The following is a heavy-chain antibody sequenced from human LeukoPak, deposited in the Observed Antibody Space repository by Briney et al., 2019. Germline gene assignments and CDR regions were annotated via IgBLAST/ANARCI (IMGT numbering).Heavy chain of an antibody. CDR2: IRTTGEGAKYA. D-gene: IGHD3-9*01. CDR1: GFTFTDNP. V-gene: IGHV3-48*02. CDR3: AAGQRYAFDY. Sequence: AGGSLTPSCAPSGFTFTDNPTNCVRQAPGKGLEWNSNIRTTGEGAKYAYYADSVKGRVTISRDDGKNTLYLHMNSLRDDDSVVYYCAAGQRYAFDYWGQGILVTVSS. J-gene: IGHJ4*02.